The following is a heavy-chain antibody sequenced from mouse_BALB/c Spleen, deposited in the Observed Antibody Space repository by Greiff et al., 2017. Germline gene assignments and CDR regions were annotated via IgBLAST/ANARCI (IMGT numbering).Heavy chain of an antibody. CDR3: ARSYYGSLYYFDY. D-gene: IGHD1-1*01. CDR1: GFNIKDTY. J-gene: IGHJ2*01. V-gene: IGHV14-3*02. CDR2: IDPANGNT. Sequence: VQLKESGAELVKPGASVKLSCTASGFNIKDTYMHWVKQRPEQGLEWIGRIDPANGNTKYDPKFQGKATITADTSSNTAYLQLSSLTSEDTAVYYCARSYYGSLYYFDYWGQGTTLTVSS.